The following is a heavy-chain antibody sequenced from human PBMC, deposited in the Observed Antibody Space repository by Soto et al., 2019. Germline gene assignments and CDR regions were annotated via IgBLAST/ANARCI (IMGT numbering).Heavy chain of an antibody. CDR2: IKGDGSEK. J-gene: IGHJ6*02. D-gene: IGHD3-10*01. Sequence: GGSLRLSCAASGFTFSSYWINWVRQTPGKGLEWVANIKGDGSEKYYVDSLKGRFTISRDNAKNSLYLHMNSLRAEDTAVYYCARDLWFGELFPTGMDVWGQGTTVTVSS. V-gene: IGHV3-7*01. CDR3: ARDLWFGELFPTGMDV. CDR1: GFTFSSYW.